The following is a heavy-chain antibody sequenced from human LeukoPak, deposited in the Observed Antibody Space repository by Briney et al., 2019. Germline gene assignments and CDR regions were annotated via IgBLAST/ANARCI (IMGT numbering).Heavy chain of an antibody. CDR1: GGSISNTFYY. V-gene: IGHV4-39*02. CDR2: INYSGST. J-gene: IGHJ5*02. Sequence: SETLSLICTVSGGSISNTFYYWGWIRQPPGKGLEWIGSINYSGSTYYNPSLKSRVTISVDTSKNQFSLKLSSVTAADTAVYYCARDLDGYSSSWYAWFDPWGQGTLVTVSS. CDR3: ARDLDGYSSSWYAWFDP. D-gene: IGHD6-13*01.